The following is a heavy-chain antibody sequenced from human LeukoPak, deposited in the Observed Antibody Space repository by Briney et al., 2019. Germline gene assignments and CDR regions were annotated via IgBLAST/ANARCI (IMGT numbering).Heavy chain of an antibody. CDR1: GGSISSGSYY. J-gene: IGHJ4*02. CDR3: ARDGDDDFWSGPSGY. D-gene: IGHD3-3*01. CDR2: IYTSGST. V-gene: IGHV4-61*02. Sequence: PSQTLSLTCTVSGGSISSGSYYWSWIRQPPGKGLEWIGRIYTSGSTNYNPSLKSRVTISVDTSKNQFSLKLSSVTAADTAVYYCARDGDDDFWSGPSGYWGQGTLVTVSS.